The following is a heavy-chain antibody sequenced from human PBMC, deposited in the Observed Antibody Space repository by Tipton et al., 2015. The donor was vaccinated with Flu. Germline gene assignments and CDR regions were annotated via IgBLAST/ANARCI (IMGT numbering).Heavy chain of an antibody. CDR1: GGSMNNYY. V-gene: IGHV4-59*12. D-gene: IGHD1-26*01. CDR2: IYYSWSTNYNSGST. CDR3: ARWDHAMSRQGFDF. J-gene: IGHJ4*02. Sequence: TLSLTCTVSGGSMNNYYWSWIRQPPGKGLEWIGFIYYSWSTNYNSGSTNYNPAPRSRVTISEDTSKNPFSLRLSSLTAADTAVYFCARWDHAMSRQGFDFWGQGTPVTVSS.